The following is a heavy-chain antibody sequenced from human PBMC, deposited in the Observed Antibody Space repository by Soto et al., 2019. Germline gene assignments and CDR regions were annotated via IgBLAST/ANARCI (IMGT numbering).Heavy chain of an antibody. D-gene: IGHD3-22*01. CDR3: ATDGQTYYYDSSGYSFDY. CDR2: FDPEDGET. CDR1: GYTLTELS. J-gene: IGHJ4*02. V-gene: IGHV1-24*01. Sequence: ASVKVSCKVSGYTLTELSMHWVRQAPGEGLEWMGGFDPEDGETIYAQKFQGRVTMTEDTSTDTAYMELSSLRSEDTAVYYCATDGQTYYYDSSGYSFDYWGQGTLVTVSS.